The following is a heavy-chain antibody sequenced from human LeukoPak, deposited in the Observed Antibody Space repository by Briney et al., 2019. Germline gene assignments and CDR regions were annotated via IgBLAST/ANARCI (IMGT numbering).Heavy chain of an antibody. CDR2: IIPKSGGT. Sequence: ASVKVSCKASRYTFSDYYLHWERQAPGQGPEWMGWIIPKSGGTKYAQKFQGRVTMTRDTSISTAYMELSSLRSDDTAVYYCARDALTFGGLPDYWGQGPLVTVSS. CDR3: ARDALTFGGLPDY. CDR1: RYTFSDYY. V-gene: IGHV1-2*02. D-gene: IGHD3-16*01. J-gene: IGHJ4*02.